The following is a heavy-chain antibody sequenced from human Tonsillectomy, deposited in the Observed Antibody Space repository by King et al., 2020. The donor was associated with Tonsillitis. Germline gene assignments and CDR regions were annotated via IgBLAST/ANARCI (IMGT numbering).Heavy chain of an antibody. CDR1: GYSFTNYW. D-gene: IGHD1-1*01. J-gene: IGHJ4*02. V-gene: IGHV5-10-1*03. Sequence: DVQLVESGAEVKKPGESLRISCKGSGYSFTNYWISWVRQMPGKGLEWMGRIDPSDSYTKYSPSFQGHVTISTDKSISTAYLQWSSLKASDTAMYYCAKRQVLSNWASFYYWGQGTLVTVSS. CDR2: IDPSDSYT. CDR3: AKRQVLSNWASFYY.